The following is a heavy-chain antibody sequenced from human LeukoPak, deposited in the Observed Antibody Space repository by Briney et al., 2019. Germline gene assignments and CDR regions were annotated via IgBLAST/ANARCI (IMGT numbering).Heavy chain of an antibody. V-gene: IGHV3-7*03. CDR3: ACTNTLDV. CDR1: GFMFSNYW. Sequence: GGSLTFSCAASGFMFSNYWMNWVRQAPGKGLEWVANIYQDGSKKNYVDSVKGRFTISRDNAKNSLYLQMNSLRAEDTAVYYCACTNTLDVWGKGATVTVSS. CDR2: IYQDGSKK. D-gene: IGHD2-8*01. J-gene: IGHJ6*04.